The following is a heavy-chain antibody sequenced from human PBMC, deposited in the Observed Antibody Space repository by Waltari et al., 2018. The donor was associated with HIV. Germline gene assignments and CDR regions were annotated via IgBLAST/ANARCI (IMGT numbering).Heavy chain of an antibody. J-gene: IGHJ6*02. CDR2: SKPEGNVT. V-gene: IGHV3-74*03. D-gene: IGHD2-2*01. CDR3: ARVGGSSRNTKSFYFAMDA. CDR1: AFTFTASW. Sequence: DVRLVQYGGGFVQPGESLRLSCRASAFTFTASWMNWARQVPGEGLVWVARSKPEGNVTMYSDSVKGRFTISRDNAENTLYLEMNSLRVEDTALYFCARVGGSSRNTKSFYFAMDAWGQGATVIVSS.